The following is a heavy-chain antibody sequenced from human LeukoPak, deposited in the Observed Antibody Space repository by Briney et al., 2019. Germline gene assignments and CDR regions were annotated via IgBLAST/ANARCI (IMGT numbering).Heavy chain of an antibody. CDR1: GGSISSYY. Sequence: PSETLSLTCTVSGGSISSYYWSWIRQPPGKGLEWIGYIYYGGSTNYNPSLKSRVTISVDTSKNQFSLKLSSVTAADTAVYYCARLVLAAAGTLIDYWGQGTLVTVSS. CDR3: ARLVLAAAGTLIDY. CDR2: IYYGGST. D-gene: IGHD6-13*01. V-gene: IGHV4-59*08. J-gene: IGHJ4*02.